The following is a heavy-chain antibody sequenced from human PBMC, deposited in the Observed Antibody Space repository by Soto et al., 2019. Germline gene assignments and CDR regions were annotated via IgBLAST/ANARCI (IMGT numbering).Heavy chain of an antibody. CDR2: ISGSGGST. CDR3: AKFEKYGDYTWGDAFDI. Sequence: GGSLRLSCAASGFTFSSYAMSWVRQAPGKGLEWVSAISGSGGSTYYADSVKGRFTISRDNSKNTLYLQMNSLRAEDTAVYYCAKFEKYGDYTWGDAFDIWGQGTMVTVSS. V-gene: IGHV3-23*01. J-gene: IGHJ3*02. D-gene: IGHD4-17*01. CDR1: GFTFSSYA.